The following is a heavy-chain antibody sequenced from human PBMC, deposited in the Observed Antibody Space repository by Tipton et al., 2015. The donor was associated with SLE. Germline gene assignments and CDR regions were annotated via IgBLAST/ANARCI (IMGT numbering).Heavy chain of an antibody. Sequence: SLRLSCAASGFTFSSYDMHWVRQATGKGLEWVSAIGTAGDTYYPGSVKGRFTISRDNSKNTLYLQMNSLRAEDTAVYYCARGQWELKALDYWGQGTLVTVSS. D-gene: IGHD1-26*01. V-gene: IGHV3-13*04. CDR1: GFTFSSYD. CDR2: IGTAGDT. CDR3: ARGQWELKALDY. J-gene: IGHJ4*02.